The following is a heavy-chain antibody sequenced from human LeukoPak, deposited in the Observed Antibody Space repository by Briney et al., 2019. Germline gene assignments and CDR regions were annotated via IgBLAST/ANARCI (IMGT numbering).Heavy chain of an antibody. CDR2: IYYSGST. V-gene: IGHV4-39*01. D-gene: IGHD3-16*01. J-gene: IGHJ5*02. Sequence: SETLSLTCTFSGGSISTNGYYWGWIRQPPRKGLEWIGSIYYSGSTYFNPSLKSRVTISIDMSKNQFSLKLSSVTAADTAVYYCARRWEVWGSYPSYFDPWGQGTLVTVSS. CDR1: GGSISTNGYY. CDR3: ARRWEVWGSYPSYFDP.